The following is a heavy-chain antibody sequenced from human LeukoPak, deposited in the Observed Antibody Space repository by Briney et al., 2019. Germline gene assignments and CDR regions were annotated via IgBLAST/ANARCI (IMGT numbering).Heavy chain of an antibody. J-gene: IGHJ4*02. CDR3: ARDVNYAFDY. Sequence: GGPVQCSFNPSCYSFTRNGISWVRQAPGQGREWMAWISANSGNTNYAQNFQDRVTLTTDTSTSTAYMELRSLRSDDTAVYYCARDVNYAFDYWGQGTLVTVSS. CDR2: ISANSGNT. D-gene: IGHD3-16*01. CDR1: CYSFTRNG. V-gene: IGHV1-18*01.